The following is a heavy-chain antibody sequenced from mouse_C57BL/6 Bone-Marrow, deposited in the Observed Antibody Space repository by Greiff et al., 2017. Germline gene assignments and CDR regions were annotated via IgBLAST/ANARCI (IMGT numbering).Heavy chain of an antibody. CDR2: FYPGSGSI. CDR1: GYTFTEYT. V-gene: IGHV1-62-2*01. D-gene: IGHD2-3*01. Sequence: QVQLQQSGAELVKPGASVKLSCKASGYTFTEYTIHWVKQRSGQGLEWIGWFYPGSGSIKYNEKFKDKATLTADKSSSTVYMELSRLTSDDSAVYFCARHEDLGYDGYFPWFAYWGQGTLVTVSA. J-gene: IGHJ3*01. CDR3: ARHEDLGYDGYFPWFAY.